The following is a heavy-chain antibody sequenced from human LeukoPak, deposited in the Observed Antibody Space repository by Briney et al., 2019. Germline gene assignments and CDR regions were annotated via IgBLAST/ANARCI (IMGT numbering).Heavy chain of an antibody. CDR1: GFNFTNAW. J-gene: IGHJ4*02. V-gene: IGHV3-15*01. Sequence: GGSLRLSCAASGFNFTNAWMSWVRQAPGKGLEWVGRVKSKTDGGTTDYAAPVKGRFTISRDDSKNTLFLQMNSLKTEATAVYFCTSALLTWRELWLDYWGQGTLVTVSS. D-gene: IGHD3-10*01. CDR3: TSALLTWRELWLDY. CDR2: VKSKTDGGTT.